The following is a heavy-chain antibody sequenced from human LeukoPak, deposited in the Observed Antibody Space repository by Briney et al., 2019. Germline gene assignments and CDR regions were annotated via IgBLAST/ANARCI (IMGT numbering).Heavy chain of an antibody. V-gene: IGHV3-48*01. CDR3: ARVPGYNWNDVGYYYYYMDV. D-gene: IGHD1-20*01. CDR1: GFTFSSYS. Sequence: GGSLRLSCAASGFTFSSYSMNWVRQAPGKGLEWVSYISSSSSTIYYADSVKGRFTISRDNAKNSLYLQMNSLRAEDTAVYYCARVPGYNWNDVGYYYYYMDVWGKGTTVTVSS. J-gene: IGHJ6*03. CDR2: ISSSSSTI.